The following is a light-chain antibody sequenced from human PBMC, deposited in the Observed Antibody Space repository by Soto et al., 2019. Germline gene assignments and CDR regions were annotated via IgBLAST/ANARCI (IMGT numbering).Light chain of an antibody. CDR3: RQLNTYPVS. CDR2: AAS. CDR1: QGVSRY. J-gene: IGKJ4*01. Sequence: IQLTQSPSSLAASVGDSVTITCRSSQGVSRYLSWYQQKLGRDPILLISAASTLQSGVPARFSGSVSGTDLTLSFTALQPGDVAAYYCRQLNTYPVSVGGGTKVEIK. V-gene: IGKV1-9*01.